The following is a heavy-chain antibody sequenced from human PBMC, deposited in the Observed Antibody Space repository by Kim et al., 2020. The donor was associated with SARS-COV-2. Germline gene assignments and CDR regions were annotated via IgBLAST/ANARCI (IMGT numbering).Heavy chain of an antibody. V-gene: IGHV1-46*01. J-gene: IGHJ4*02. Sequence: ASVKVSCKASGYTFTSYYIHWVRQAPGQGLEWMGIINPSGGSTSYAQKFQGRVTMTRDTSTSTVYMELSSLRSEDAAVYYCAAAVFQTFDYWGQGTLVTVSS. CDR2: INPSGGST. CDR1: GYTFTSYY. CDR3: AAAVFQTFDY.